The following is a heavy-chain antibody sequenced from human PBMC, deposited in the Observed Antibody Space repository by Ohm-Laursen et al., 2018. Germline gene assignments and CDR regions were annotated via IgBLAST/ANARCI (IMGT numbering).Heavy chain of an antibody. CDR1: GFTFSGYA. CDR3: TKGRAGGTGHGNWFDP. Sequence: GSLRLSCSASGFTFSGYAMSWVRQAPGKGLEWVSVATGSGRYTYYRDSVKGRFTISRDNSKNTPYLQMSSLRAEDTAVYYCTKGRAGGTGHGNWFDPWGQGTLVIVSS. V-gene: IGHV3-23*01. CDR2: ATGSGRYT. D-gene: IGHD3-16*01. J-gene: IGHJ5*02.